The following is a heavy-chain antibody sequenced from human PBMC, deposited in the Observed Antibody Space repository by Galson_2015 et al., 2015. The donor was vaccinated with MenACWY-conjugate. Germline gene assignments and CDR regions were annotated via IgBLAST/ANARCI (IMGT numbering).Heavy chain of an antibody. V-gene: IGHV4-61*08. CDR3: AREFSY. D-gene: IGHD2/OR15-2a*01. CDR2: IYDSGTT. Sequence: ETMSLTCTVSGGSASSSGYYWTWIRQPPGKGLEWIGLIYDSGTTKYNPSLKGRVTISLDPSKNQVSLKLSSVTAADTAVYYCAREFSYWGQGTLVTVSS. J-gene: IGHJ4*02. CDR1: GGSASSSGYY.